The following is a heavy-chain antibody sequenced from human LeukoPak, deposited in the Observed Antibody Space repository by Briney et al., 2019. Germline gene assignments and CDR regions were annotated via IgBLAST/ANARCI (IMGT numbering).Heavy chain of an antibody. CDR2: IYYSGNT. D-gene: IGHD3-9*01. CDR3: ARQESISLFDY. J-gene: IGHJ4*02. Sequence: PSETLSLTCTVSGGSISSSSYYWGWIRQPPGKGLEWIGSIYYSGNTYYNPSLKSRVTISVDTSKNQFSLKLTSVTAADTAVYYCARQESISLFDYWGQGTLVTVSS. CDR1: GGSISSSSYY. V-gene: IGHV4-39*01.